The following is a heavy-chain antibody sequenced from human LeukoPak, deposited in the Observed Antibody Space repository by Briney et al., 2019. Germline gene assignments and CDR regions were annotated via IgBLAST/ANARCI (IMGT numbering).Heavy chain of an antibody. CDR1: GFTFSSYG. V-gene: IGHV3-23*01. D-gene: IGHD4-11*01. CDR3: AKVDDHSNYETDY. J-gene: IGHJ4*02. Sequence: GGTLRLSCAASGFTFSSYGMSWVRQAPGKGLEWVSGISSSGGSTYYADSVKGRFTISRDKSKNTLYLQMNSLRAEDTAVYYCAKVDDHSNYETDYWGQGTLVTVSS. CDR2: ISSSGGST.